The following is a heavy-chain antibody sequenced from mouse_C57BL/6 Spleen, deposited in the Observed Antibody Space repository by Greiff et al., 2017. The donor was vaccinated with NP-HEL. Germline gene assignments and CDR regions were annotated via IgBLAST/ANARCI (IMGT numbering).Heavy chain of an antibody. CDR1: GYTFTDYE. V-gene: IGHV1-15*01. J-gene: IGHJ2*01. CDR3: TRGGDYGSSYEKYFDY. Sequence: VQLQQSGAELVRPGASVTLSCKASGYTFTDYEMHWVKQTPVHGLEWIGAIDPETGGTAYNQKFKGKAILTADKSSSTAYMELRSLTSEDSAVYNSTRGGDYGSSYEKYFDYWGQGTTLTVSS. CDR2: IDPETGGT. D-gene: IGHD1-1*01.